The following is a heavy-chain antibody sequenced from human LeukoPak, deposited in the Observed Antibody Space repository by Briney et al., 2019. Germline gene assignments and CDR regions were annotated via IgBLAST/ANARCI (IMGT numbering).Heavy chain of an antibody. CDR2: INHSGST. CDR3: ASWYGMFDY. V-gene: IGHV4-34*01. J-gene: IGHJ4*02. Sequence: SETLSLTCAVYGGSFSGYYWSWIRRPPGKGLEWIGEINHSGSTNYNPSLKSRVTISVDTSKNQFSLKLSSVTAADTAVYYCASWYGMFDYWGQGTLVTVSS. CDR1: GGSFSGYY. D-gene: IGHD6-13*01.